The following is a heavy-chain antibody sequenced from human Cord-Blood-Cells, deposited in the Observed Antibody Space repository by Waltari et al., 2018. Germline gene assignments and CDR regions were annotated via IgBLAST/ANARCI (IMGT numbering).Heavy chain of an antibody. D-gene: IGHD3-3*01. J-gene: IGHJ4*02. CDR1: GYTFTGYY. CDR2: INPNSGGT. V-gene: IGHV1-2*02. CDR3: ARDRGLGYDFWSGYDY. Sequence: QVQLVQSGAEVKTPGASVKVSCKASGYTFTGYYMHLVRQAPGQGLEWMGWINPNSGGTNYAQKFQGRVTMTRDTSISTAYMELSRLRSDDTAVYYCARDRGLGYDFWSGYDYWGQGTLVTVSS.